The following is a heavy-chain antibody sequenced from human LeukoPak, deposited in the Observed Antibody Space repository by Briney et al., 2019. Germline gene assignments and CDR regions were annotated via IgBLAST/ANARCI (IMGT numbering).Heavy chain of an antibody. CDR3: ARRYPRPSGGNSGPFDY. J-gene: IGHJ4*02. CDR2: IYYRGST. CDR1: GGSISSYY. D-gene: IGHD4-23*01. Sequence: SEPLSLTCTVSGGSISSYYWSWVRQPPGKGLEWVGYIYYRGSTNYNPSLKSRVPISVDTSKNQFSLKLSSVTAADTAVYYCARRYPRPSGGNSGPFDYWGQGTLVTVSS. V-gene: IGHV4-59*08.